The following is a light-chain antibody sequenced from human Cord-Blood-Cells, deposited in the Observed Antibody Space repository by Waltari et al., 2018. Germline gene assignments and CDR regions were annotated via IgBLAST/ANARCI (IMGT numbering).Light chain of an antibody. CDR2: EVS. J-gene: IGLJ2*01. V-gene: IGLV2-14*01. CDR3: SSYTSSSVV. Sequence: QSALTQPASVSGSPGQSITISCTGTSSDVGGYNYVSWYQQHPGKAPKLMIYEVSNRPSGVANRFSGSKSGKPASLTISGLQAEDEADYYCSSYTSSSVVFGGGTKLTVL. CDR1: SSDVGGYNY.